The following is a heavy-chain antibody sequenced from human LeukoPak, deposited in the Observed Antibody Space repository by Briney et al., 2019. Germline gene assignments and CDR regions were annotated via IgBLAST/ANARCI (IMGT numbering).Heavy chain of an antibody. CDR1: GFTFSSYE. Sequence: GGSLRLSCAASGFTFSSYEMNWVRQTPGKGLEWVSFISDNGKAKSYVDSVRGRFIISRDNAKTSLFLQMSSLRVEDTAVYYCARARIAAPLLDYWGQGTLVTVSS. CDR2: ISDNGKAK. V-gene: IGHV3-48*03. D-gene: IGHD6-13*01. J-gene: IGHJ4*02. CDR3: ARARIAAPLLDY.